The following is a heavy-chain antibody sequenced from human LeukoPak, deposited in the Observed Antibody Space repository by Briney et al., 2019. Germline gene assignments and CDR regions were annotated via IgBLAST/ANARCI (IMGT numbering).Heavy chain of an antibody. Sequence: PGGSLRLSCAASGFTFSSYEMNWVRQAPGKGLEWVSVIYSGGSTYYADSVKGRFTISRDNSKNTLYLQMNSLRAEDTAVYYCARVGDYGGKQGFDYWGQGTLVTVSS. CDR2: IYSGGST. CDR3: ARVGDYGGKQGFDY. D-gene: IGHD4-17*01. J-gene: IGHJ4*02. V-gene: IGHV3-66*01. CDR1: GFTFSSYE.